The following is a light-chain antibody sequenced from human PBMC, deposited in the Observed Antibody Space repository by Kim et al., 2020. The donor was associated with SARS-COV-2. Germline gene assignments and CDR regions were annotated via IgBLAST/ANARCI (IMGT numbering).Light chain of an antibody. V-gene: IGLV2-14*03. CDR2: DVS. CDR1: SSDVGYYNS. CDR3: SSHTTSSTYV. Sequence: GQAIPIACSGTSSDVGYYNSVSWYQQLPGKAPKPIIYDVSERASGVSNRFSGSQSDNTASLTISGLRAEDEADYYCSSHTTSSTYVFGSGTQLTVL. J-gene: IGLJ1*01.